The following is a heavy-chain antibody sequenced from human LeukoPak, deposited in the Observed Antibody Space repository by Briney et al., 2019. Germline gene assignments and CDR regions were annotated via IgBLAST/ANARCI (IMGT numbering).Heavy chain of an antibody. Sequence: GGSVRLSCAAPGFTVSSNYMSWVRQAPGKGLEWVSGINGIGTSLYYADSVKGRFTISRDNSDNTLYLQMNSLRADDTAVYYCAKGSIYGDYGDFDHWGQGTLVTVSS. CDR2: INGIGTSL. J-gene: IGHJ4*02. V-gene: IGHV3-23*05. CDR1: GFTVSSNY. D-gene: IGHD4-17*01. CDR3: AKGSIYGDYGDFDH.